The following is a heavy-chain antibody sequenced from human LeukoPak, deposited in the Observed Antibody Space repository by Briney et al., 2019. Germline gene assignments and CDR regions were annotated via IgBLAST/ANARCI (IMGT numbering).Heavy chain of an antibody. CDR1: GFTFGDYA. Sequence: SLRLSCTSSGFTFGDYAISWVRQAPGKGLDWVAFIRSKAYGGTTEYAASVKGRFTISRDDSKSIAYLQMNSLNTEDTAVYYCTRDPGGSFYSDYWGQGTLVTVSS. D-gene: IGHD1-26*01. CDR2: IRSKAYGGTT. V-gene: IGHV3-49*04. J-gene: IGHJ4*02. CDR3: TRDPGGSFYSDY.